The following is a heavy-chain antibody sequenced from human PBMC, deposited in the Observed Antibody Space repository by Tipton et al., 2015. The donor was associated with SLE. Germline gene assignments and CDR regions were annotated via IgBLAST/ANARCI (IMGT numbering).Heavy chain of an antibody. Sequence: SLRLSCAASGFTFSNDGMHWVRQAPGKGLEWVAVIWYDGSNKYYADSEKGRFTISRDNSKTTRYLQMNSRSAEDTAVYYCASDGSIFGEDGFEIWGQATGVTVSS. CDR1: GFTFSNDG. CDR2: IWYDGSNK. V-gene: IGHV3-33*08. CDR3: ASDGSIFGEDGFEI. J-gene: IGHJ3*02. D-gene: IGHD3-3*02.